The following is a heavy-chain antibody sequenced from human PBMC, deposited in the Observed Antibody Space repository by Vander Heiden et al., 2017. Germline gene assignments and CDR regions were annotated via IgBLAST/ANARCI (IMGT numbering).Heavy chain of an antibody. Sequence: QVQLVESGGGGVQPGRSLRLSCAASGFTFSSYGMHWVRQAPGKGLEWVAVISYDGSNNYYADSVKGRFTISRDNSKNTLYLQMNSLRAEDTAVYYCAKGGFRYYYDSSGYYYFDYWGQGTLVTVSS. CDR2: ISYDGSNN. J-gene: IGHJ4*02. CDR3: AKGGFRYYYDSSGYYYFDY. D-gene: IGHD3-22*01. CDR1: GFTFSSYG. V-gene: IGHV3-30*18.